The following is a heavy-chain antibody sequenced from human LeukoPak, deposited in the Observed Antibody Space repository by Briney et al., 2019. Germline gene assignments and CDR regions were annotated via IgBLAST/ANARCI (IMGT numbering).Heavy chain of an antibody. D-gene: IGHD3-10*01. J-gene: IGHJ4*02. CDR3: ARRYYYNLGSFPFDF. V-gene: IGHV4-34*01. CDR1: GGPFSGYF. Sequence: SETLSLTCAVSGGPFSGYFWSWIRQSSGKGLEWIGEIHNSGTTNYNPSLNSRVTISEDTSKNQFYLNLSSVTAADTAVYYCARRYYYNLGSFPFDFWGQGTQVTVSS. CDR2: IHNSGTT.